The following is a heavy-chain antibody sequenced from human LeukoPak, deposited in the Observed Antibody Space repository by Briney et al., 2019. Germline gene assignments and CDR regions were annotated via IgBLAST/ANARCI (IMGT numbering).Heavy chain of an antibody. CDR2: ISAYNANT. CDR1: GYTFTSYG. V-gene: IGHV1-18*01. J-gene: IGHJ4*02. Sequence: ASVTVSFTASGYTFTSYGISWVRQAPGQGLEWMGWISAYNANTSYAQKLQGRVTMTTDTSTSTAYMGLRSLRSDDTAVYYCARDTAHLDYWGQGTLVSVSS. D-gene: IGHD2-21*02. CDR3: ARDTAHLDY.